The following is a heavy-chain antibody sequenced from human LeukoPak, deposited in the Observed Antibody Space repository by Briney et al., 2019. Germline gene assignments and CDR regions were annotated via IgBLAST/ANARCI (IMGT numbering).Heavy chain of an antibody. Sequence: SVKVSCKASGGIFSSYAISWVRQAPGQGLEWMGGIIPIFGTANYAQKFQGRVTITADESTSTAYMELSSLRSEDTAVYYCARVLRYYDILTGYYTEAHFDYWGQGTLVTVSS. J-gene: IGHJ4*02. CDR1: GGIFSSYA. D-gene: IGHD3-9*01. CDR3: ARVLRYYDILTGYYTEAHFDY. CDR2: IIPIFGTA. V-gene: IGHV1-69*01.